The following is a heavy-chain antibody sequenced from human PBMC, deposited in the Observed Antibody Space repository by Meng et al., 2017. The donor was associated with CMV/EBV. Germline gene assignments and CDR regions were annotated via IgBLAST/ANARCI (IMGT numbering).Heavy chain of an antibody. V-gene: IGHV3-30-3*01. CDR2: ISYDGNNK. D-gene: IGHD2-2*01. CDR1: GFTFSGYA. J-gene: IGHJ3*02. CDR3: ARDRAGCSSTSCYSDAFDI. Sequence: GESLKISCAASGFTFSGYAFHWVRQAPGKGLKWVAVISYDGNNKYYTDSVKGRFTISRDNSKNTLYLQMNSLRAEDTAVYYCARDRAGCSSTSCYSDAFDIWGQGTMVTVSS.